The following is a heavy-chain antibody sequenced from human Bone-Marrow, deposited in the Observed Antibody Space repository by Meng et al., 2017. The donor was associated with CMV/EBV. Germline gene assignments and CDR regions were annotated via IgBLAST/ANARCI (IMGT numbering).Heavy chain of an antibody. CDR2: TYYRSKWYN. J-gene: IGHJ4*02. V-gene: IGHV6-1*01. Sequence: SCAISGDSVSSNSAAWNWIRQSPSRGLKWLGRTYYRSKWYNDYAVSVKSRISINPDTSKNQFSLQLNSVTPEDAAVYYCARQMGYFDYWGQGTLVTVSS. D-gene: IGHD5-24*01. CDR3: ARQMGYFDY. CDR1: GDSVSSNSAA.